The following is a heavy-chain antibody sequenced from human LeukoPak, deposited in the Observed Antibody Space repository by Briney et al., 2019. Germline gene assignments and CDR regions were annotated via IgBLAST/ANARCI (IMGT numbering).Heavy chain of an antibody. CDR2: IYYSGST. D-gene: IGHD3-3*01. V-gene: IGHV4-39*07. Sequence: PSETLSLTCTVSGGSISSSSYYWGWIRQPPGKGLEWIGSIYYSGSTYYNPSFKSRVTISVDTSKNQFSLKLSSVTAADTAVYYCARDANYDFWSGPLDYWGQGTLVTVSS. CDR3: ARDANYDFWSGPLDY. J-gene: IGHJ4*02. CDR1: GGSISSSSYY.